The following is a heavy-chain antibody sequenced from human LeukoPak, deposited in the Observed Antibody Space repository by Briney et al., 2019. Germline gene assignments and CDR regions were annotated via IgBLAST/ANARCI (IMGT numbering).Heavy chain of an antibody. V-gene: IGHV3-21*01. Sequence: GSLRLSCAASGFTFSSYSMNWVRQAPGKGLEWVSSITSSSSFIYYADSVKGRFTISRDNAKNSLYLQMNSLRAEDTAVYYCAELGITMIGGVWGKGTTVTISS. D-gene: IGHD3-10*02. J-gene: IGHJ6*04. CDR1: GFTFSSYS. CDR3: AELGITMIGGV. CDR2: ITSSSSFI.